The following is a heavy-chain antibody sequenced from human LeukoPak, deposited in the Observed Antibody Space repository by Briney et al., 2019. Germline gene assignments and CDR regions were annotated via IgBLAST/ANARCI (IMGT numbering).Heavy chain of an antibody. CDR3: AKDRYAGPGLQFFGGSDY. Sequence: GGSLRLSCAASGFTFSSYSMNWVRQAPGKGLEWVSSISSSSSYIYYADSVKGRFTISRDNSKNTLYLQMNSLRAEDTAVYYCAKDRYAGPGLQFFGGSDYWGQGTLVTVSS. D-gene: IGHD5-24*01. V-gene: IGHV3-21*01. CDR1: GFTFSSYS. CDR2: ISSSSSYI. J-gene: IGHJ4*02.